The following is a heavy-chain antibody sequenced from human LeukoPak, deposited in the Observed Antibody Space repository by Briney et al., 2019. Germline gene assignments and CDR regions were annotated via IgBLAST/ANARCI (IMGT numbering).Heavy chain of an antibody. V-gene: IGHV3-23*01. CDR2: IRGSGEST. CDR1: GFSFSSYT. Sequence: GGSLRLSCAASGFSFSSYTMTWVRQAPGKGLEWVSSIRGSGESTYYAAPVKGRFTISRANSKSTLYLQMKSLRGEGTGVYYFARDKYCSGRVLAFDIWGQGTVVTVSS. J-gene: IGHJ3*02. CDR3: ARDKYCSGRVLAFDI. D-gene: IGHD3-10*01.